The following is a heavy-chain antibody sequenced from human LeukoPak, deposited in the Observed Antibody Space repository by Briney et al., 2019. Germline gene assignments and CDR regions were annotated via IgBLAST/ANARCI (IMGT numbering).Heavy chain of an antibody. V-gene: IGHV3-33*01. Sequence: GGSLRLSCAASGVTFSSYGMHWVRQAPGKGLEWVAVIWYDGSNKYYADSVKGRFTISRDNSKNTLYLQMNSLRAEDTAVYYCAREGASGTLCDYWGQGTLVTVSS. J-gene: IGHJ4*02. D-gene: IGHD1-14*01. CDR2: IWYDGSNK. CDR1: GVTFSSYG. CDR3: AREGASGTLCDY.